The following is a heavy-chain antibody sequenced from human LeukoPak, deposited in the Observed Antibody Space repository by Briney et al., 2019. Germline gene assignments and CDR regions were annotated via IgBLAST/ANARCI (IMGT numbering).Heavy chain of an antibody. Sequence: SETLSLTCTVSGGSISSYYWSWIRQPPGKGLEWIGYIYYSGSTNYNPSLKSRVTMSVDTSKNQFSLKLSSVTAADTAVYYCARGLAVAGITFFDYWGQGTLVTVSS. CDR1: GGSISSYY. CDR3: ARGLAVAGITFFDY. D-gene: IGHD6-19*01. CDR2: IYYSGST. V-gene: IGHV4-59*12. J-gene: IGHJ4*02.